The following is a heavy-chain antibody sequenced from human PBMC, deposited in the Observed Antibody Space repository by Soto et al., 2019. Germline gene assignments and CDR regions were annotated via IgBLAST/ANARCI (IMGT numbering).Heavy chain of an antibody. CDR3: ATETAKRGRSWFGVAFDN. Sequence: EVQLVESGGGLVQPGRSLRLSCAVSGFSFDDYAIHWVRQAPGKGLEWVSGVRWNSGIIGYADSVNGRFTVSRDSAENSLYQQMNSLRPEDTAFYYCATETAKRGRSWFGVAFDNWGQGTMVTVSS. D-gene: IGHD3-16*01. J-gene: IGHJ3*02. V-gene: IGHV3-9*01. CDR1: GFSFDDYA. CDR2: VRWNSGII.